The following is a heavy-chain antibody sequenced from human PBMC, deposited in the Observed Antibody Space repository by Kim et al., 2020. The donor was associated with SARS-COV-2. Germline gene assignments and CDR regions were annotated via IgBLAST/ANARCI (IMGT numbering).Heavy chain of an antibody. CDR1: GFTFSSYS. J-gene: IGHJ4*02. CDR2: ISSSSSYI. D-gene: IGHD3-10*01. Sequence: GSLRLSCAASGFTFSSYSMNWVRQAPGKGLEWVSSISSSSSYIYYADSVKGRFTISRDNAKNSLYLQMNSLRAEDTAVYYCARDPGAAYYYGSGKADYWGQGTLVTVSS. CDR3: ARDPGAAYYYGSGKADY. V-gene: IGHV3-21*01.